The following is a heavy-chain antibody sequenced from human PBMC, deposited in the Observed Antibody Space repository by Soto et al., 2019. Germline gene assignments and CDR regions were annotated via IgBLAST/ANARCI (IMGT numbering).Heavy chain of an antibody. D-gene: IGHD6-6*01. Sequence: SETLSLTCAVSGGSISSGGYSWSWIRQPPGKGLEWIGYIYHSGSTYYNPSLKSRVTISVDRSKNQFSLKLSSVTAADTAVYYCARAVAARGTFDIWGQGTMVTVSS. V-gene: IGHV4-30-2*01. J-gene: IGHJ3*02. CDR1: GGSISSGGYS. CDR2: IYHSGST. CDR3: ARAVAARGTFDI.